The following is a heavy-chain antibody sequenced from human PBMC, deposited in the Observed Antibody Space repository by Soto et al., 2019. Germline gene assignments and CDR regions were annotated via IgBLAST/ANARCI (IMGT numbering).Heavy chain of an antibody. CDR3: ARSPLHCSSTSCYDY. CDR2: IYYSGST. Sequence: SETLSLTCTVSGGSISSYYWSWIRQPPGKGLEWIGYIYYSGSTNYNPSLKSRVTISVDTSKNQFSLKLSSVTAADTAVYYCARSPLHCSSTSCYDYWGQGTLVTVSS. V-gene: IGHV4-59*01. J-gene: IGHJ4*02. D-gene: IGHD2-2*01. CDR1: GGSISSYY.